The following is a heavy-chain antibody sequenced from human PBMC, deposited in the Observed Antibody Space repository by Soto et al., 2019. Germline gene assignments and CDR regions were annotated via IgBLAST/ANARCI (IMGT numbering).Heavy chain of an antibody. Sequence: ASVKVSCKTSGDSFNDYCIHWVRQAPGQGLEWMGWINPNGDVTKYAQKFQGRVTVTTGTSTRTAFIELSNLKSDDTAVYYCASDWYPRFDPWGRGTLVTVSS. V-gene: IGHV1-2*02. CDR2: INPNGDVT. J-gene: IGHJ5*02. D-gene: IGHD6-13*01. CDR3: ASDWYPRFDP. CDR1: GDSFNDYC.